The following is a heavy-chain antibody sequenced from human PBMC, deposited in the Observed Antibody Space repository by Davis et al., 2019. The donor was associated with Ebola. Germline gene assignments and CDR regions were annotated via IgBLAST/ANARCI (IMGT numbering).Heavy chain of an antibody. CDR3: ARGWLRTGFDY. Sequence: PSETLSLTCDISGDSVSSNSGAWNWIRQSPSRDLEWLGRTYYASKWFHDYAVSVKSRLIINLDTSKNQFSLQLNSVTPEDTAVYYCARGWLRTGFDYWGQGILVTVSA. V-gene: IGHV6-1*01. J-gene: IGHJ4*02. CDR1: GDSVSSNSGA. D-gene: IGHD5-12*01. CDR2: TYYASKWFH.